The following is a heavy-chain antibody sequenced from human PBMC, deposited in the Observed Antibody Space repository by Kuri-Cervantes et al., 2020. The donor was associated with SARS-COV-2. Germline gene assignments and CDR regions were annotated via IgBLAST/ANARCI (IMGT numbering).Heavy chain of an antibody. V-gene: IGHV3-30-3*01. CDR2: ISYDGSNK. Sequence: GESLKISCAVSGFTFTSHAMHWVRQAPGKGLEWVAVISYDGSNKYYADSVKGRFTISRDNSKNTLYLQMNSLRAEDTAVYYCARGQGGSYYGSFDYWGQGTLVTVSS. J-gene: IGHJ4*02. D-gene: IGHD1-26*01. CDR1: GFTFTSHA. CDR3: ARGQGGSYYGSFDY.